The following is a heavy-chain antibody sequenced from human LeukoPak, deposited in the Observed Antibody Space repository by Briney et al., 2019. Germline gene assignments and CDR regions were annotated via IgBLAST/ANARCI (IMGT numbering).Heavy chain of an antibody. CDR1: GFTFSNYW. CDR3: ASPSNNSRYAFDY. J-gene: IGHJ4*02. Sequence: PGGSLRLSCAASGFTFSNYWMSWVRQAPGKGLEWLANINQDGSEIYYVDSVKGRFTISRDYSMNTLYLEMNSLRVEDTAIYYCASPSNNSRYAFDYWGQGTLVTVSS. V-gene: IGHV3-7*03. D-gene: IGHD3-22*01. CDR2: INQDGSEI.